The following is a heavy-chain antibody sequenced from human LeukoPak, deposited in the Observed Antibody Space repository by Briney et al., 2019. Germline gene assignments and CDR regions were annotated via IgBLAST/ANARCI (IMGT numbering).Heavy chain of an antibody. Sequence: PSETLSLTCAVSGYSISSGYYWGWIRQPPGKGLEWIGSIYHSGSTYYNPPLKSRVTISVDTSKNQFSLKLSSVTAADTAVYYCAEGIAAAWNSSWFDPWGQGTLVTVSS. CDR2: IYHSGST. CDR1: GYSISSGYY. V-gene: IGHV4-38-2*01. D-gene: IGHD6-13*01. J-gene: IGHJ5*02. CDR3: AEGIAAAWNSSWFDP.